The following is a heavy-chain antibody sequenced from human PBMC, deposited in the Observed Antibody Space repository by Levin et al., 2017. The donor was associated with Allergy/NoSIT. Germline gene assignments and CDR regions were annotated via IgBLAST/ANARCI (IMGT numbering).Heavy chain of an antibody. J-gene: IGHJ6*02. CDR3: ARHMKGMGYCTNGVCYTISNYGMDV. Sequence: GGSLRLSCKGSGYSFTSYWIGWVRQMPGKGLEWMGIIYPGDSDTRYSPSFQGQVTISADKSISTAYLQWSSLKASDTAMYYCARHMKGMGYCTNGVCYTISNYGMDVWGQGTTVTVSS. CDR1: GYSFTSYW. CDR2: IYPGDSDT. V-gene: IGHV5-51*01. D-gene: IGHD2-8*01.